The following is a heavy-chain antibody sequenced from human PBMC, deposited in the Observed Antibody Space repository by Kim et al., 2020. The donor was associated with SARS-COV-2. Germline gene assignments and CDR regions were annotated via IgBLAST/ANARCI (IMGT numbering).Heavy chain of an antibody. CDR1: GFTFSSYG. D-gene: IGHD3-22*01. CDR3: ARSPPYDSSGYYYVWFDY. CDR2: ISYDGSNK. Sequence: GGSLRLSCAASGFTFSSYGMHWVRQAPGKGLEWVAVISYDGSNKYYADSVKGRFTISRDNSKNTLYLQMNSLRAEDTAVYYCARSPPYDSSGYYYVWFDYWGQGTLVTVSS. J-gene: IGHJ4*02. V-gene: IGHV3-33*05.